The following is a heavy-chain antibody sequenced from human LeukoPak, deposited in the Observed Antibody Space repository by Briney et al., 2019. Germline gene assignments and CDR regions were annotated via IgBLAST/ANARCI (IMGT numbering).Heavy chain of an antibody. CDR1: GFTFSSYS. Sequence: NPAGSLRLSCAASGFTFSSYSRNWVRQAPGKGLEWVASISSSSSYIYYADSVNGGFTISRDNAKSPLYLPTNSLRAEDTAVYYCAKRNECNYAFDIWGQGTMVTVSS. D-gene: IGHD1-1*01. V-gene: IGHV3-21*01. CDR3: AKRNECNYAFDI. CDR2: ISSSSSYI. J-gene: IGHJ3*02.